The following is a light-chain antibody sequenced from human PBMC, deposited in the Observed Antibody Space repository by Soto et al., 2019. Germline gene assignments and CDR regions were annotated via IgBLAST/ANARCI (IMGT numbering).Light chain of an antibody. CDR2: DAS. CDR3: QQRSHWPPII. Sequence: EIVLTQSPATLSLSPGERATLSCRASQSVKTFLLWYQHRPGQAPRVLIYDASHRATGIPARFRGSGSGTDFNLTISSLEPEDAGIYYCQQRSHWPPIIFGQAARLEV. V-gene: IGKV3-11*01. CDR1: QSVKTF. J-gene: IGKJ5*01.